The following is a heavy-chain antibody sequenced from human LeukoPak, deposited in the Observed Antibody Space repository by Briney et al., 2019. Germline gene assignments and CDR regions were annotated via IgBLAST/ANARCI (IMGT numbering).Heavy chain of an antibody. V-gene: IGHV3-30*02. Sequence: PGGSLRLSCAASGFTFSSYGMHWVRQAPGKGLEWVAFIRYDGSNKYYADSVKGRFTISRDNSKNTLYLQMNSLRAEDTAVYYCAKAFYYGEPYFDYWGQGTLVTVSS. CDR3: AKAFYYGEPYFDY. D-gene: IGHD4-17*01. CDR2: IRYDGSNK. J-gene: IGHJ4*02. CDR1: GFTFSSYG.